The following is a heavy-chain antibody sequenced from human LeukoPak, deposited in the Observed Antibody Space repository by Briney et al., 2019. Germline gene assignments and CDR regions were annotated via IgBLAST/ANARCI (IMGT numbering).Heavy chain of an antibody. Sequence: GASVKVSCKASGYTFTGYYMHWVRQAPGQGLEWMGWIHPGRGDTNYARKFQGRVSLTRDTSISTAYMELSRLTSDDTAVYYCARDHNWGPDYWGQGTLVSVSS. CDR3: ARDHNWGPDY. CDR1: GYTFTGYY. V-gene: IGHV1-2*02. D-gene: IGHD7-27*01. J-gene: IGHJ4*02. CDR2: IHPGRGDT.